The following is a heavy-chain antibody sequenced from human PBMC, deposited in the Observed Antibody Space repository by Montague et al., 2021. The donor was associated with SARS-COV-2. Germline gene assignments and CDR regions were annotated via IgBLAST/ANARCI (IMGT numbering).Heavy chain of an antibody. J-gene: IGHJ4*02. V-gene: IGHV4-59*08. CDR2: LSYSGRP. CDR1: GGSFRDYA. CDR3: AGRLPQYTSGWYFDQ. Sequence: SETLSLTCDFAGGSFRDYAWSWIRQPPGKRLEWIGYLSYSGRPIXXPSLESRVSISVDTPKNQFSLRLRSVIAADTAVYYCAGRLPQYTSGWYFDQWGQGTLVAVSS. D-gene: IGHD6-19*01.